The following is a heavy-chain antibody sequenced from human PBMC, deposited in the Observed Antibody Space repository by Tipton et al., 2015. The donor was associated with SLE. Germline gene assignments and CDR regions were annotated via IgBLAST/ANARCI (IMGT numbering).Heavy chain of an antibody. CDR3: AKISYDDYPDD. D-gene: IGHD3-16*01. V-gene: IGHV3-23*03. J-gene: IGHJ4*02. CDR1: GFSFTKYA. Sequence: SLRLSCAASGFSFTKYAFSWVRQAPGKGLEWVSLLYAGTATYYGDSVKGRFTISRDDSRNTVFLQMNNLRPDDTAVYYCAKISYDDYPDDWGQGTLVTVSS. CDR2: LYAGTAT.